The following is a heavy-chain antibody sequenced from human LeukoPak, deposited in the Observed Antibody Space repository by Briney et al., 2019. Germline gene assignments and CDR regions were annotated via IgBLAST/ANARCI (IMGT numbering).Heavy chain of an antibody. CDR1: GFTFSSYA. CDR2: ISYDGSNK. D-gene: IGHD5-12*01. Sequence: GGSLRLSCAASGFTFSSYAMHWVRQAPGKGLEWVAVISYDGSNKYYADSVKGRLTISRDNSKNTLYLQMNSLRAEDTAVYYCARGGYSGYDYSPLYYYYMDVWGKGTTVTVSS. J-gene: IGHJ6*03. V-gene: IGHV3-30*04. CDR3: ARGGYSGYDYSPLYYYYMDV.